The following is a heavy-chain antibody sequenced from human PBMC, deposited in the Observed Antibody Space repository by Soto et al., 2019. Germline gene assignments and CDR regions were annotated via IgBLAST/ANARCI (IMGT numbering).Heavy chain of an antibody. CDR3: AKEWVYDSSGWSFDY. J-gene: IGHJ4*02. Sequence: QVQLVESGGGVVQPGRSLRLSCAASGFTFSTSGMHWVRRAPGKGLEWVAVISDDGSKKYYAGSVKGRFTISRDNSKNTLYLQMNSLRAEDTAVYYCAKEWVYDSSGWSFDYWGQGTLVTVSS. CDR1: GFTFSTSG. V-gene: IGHV3-30*18. D-gene: IGHD3-22*01. CDR2: ISDDGSKK.